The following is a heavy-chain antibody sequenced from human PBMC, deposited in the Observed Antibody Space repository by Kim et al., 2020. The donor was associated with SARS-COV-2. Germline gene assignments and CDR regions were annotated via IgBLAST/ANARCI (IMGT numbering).Heavy chain of an antibody. V-gene: IGHV4-34*01. D-gene: IGHD6-13*01. CDR3: ARAAAGTQFDY. Sequence: NNSNPSLKSRVTISVDTSKNQFSLKLSSVTAADTAVYYCARAAAGTQFDYWGQGTLVTGSS. CDR2: N. J-gene: IGHJ4*02.